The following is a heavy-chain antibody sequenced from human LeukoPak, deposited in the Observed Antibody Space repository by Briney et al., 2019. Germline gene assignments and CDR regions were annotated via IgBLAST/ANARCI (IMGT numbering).Heavy chain of an antibody. D-gene: IGHD3-22*01. Sequence: PGGSLRLSCPASGFTFSSYGMHWVRQAPGKGLEWVAFIPYDGSNKYYADSVKGRFTISRDNSKNTLYLQMNSLRAEDTAVYYCAKDGNYYDGSGHNWPSHFDYWGQGTLVTVSS. J-gene: IGHJ4*02. V-gene: IGHV3-30*02. CDR3: AKDGNYYDGSGHNWPSHFDY. CDR2: IPYDGSNK. CDR1: GFTFSSYG.